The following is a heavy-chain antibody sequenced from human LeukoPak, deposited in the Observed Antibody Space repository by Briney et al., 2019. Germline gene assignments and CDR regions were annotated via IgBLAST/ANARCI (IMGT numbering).Heavy chain of an antibody. V-gene: IGHV4-30-2*01. D-gene: IGHD3-16*01. Sequence: PSQTLSLTCAVSGGSISSGGYSGSWIRQPPGKGLEWIGYIYHSGSTYYNPSLKSRVTISVDRSKNQFSLKLSSVTAADTAVYYCARAAPGLRLGIDYWGQGTLVTVSS. CDR1: GGSISSGGYS. CDR2: IYHSGST. CDR3: ARAAPGLRLGIDY. J-gene: IGHJ4*02.